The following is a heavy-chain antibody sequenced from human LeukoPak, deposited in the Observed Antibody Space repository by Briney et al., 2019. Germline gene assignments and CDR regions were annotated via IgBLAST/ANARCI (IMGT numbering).Heavy chain of an antibody. V-gene: IGHV3-23*01. D-gene: IGHD6-19*01. CDR1: GFTFNRDA. Sequence: GGSLRLSCAASGFTFNRDAISWVRQAPGKGLEWVSTIGGSGDKTFYADFVKGRFTISRDNSKNMLHLQMSSLTGEDTALYYCVRRGDASSGWGDHDYWGQGALVTVSS. CDR3: VRRGDASSGWGDHDY. CDR2: IGGSGDKT. J-gene: IGHJ4*02.